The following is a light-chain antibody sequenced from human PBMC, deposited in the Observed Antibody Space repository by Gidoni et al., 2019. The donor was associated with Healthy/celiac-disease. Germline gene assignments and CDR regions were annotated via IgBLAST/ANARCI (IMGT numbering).Light chain of an antibody. CDR2: DAS. Sequence: EIVLTQSPATLSLSPWARATLSFRASQSVSSYLAWYHQKPGQAPRLLIYDASNRATGIPARFSGSVSGTAFTLTISSLEPEDFAVYYCQQRSNWPPLTFGGGTKVEIK. V-gene: IGKV3-11*01. J-gene: IGKJ4*01. CDR1: QSVSSY. CDR3: QQRSNWPPLT.